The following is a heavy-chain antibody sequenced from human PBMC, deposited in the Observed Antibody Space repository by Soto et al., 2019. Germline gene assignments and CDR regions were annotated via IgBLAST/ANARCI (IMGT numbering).Heavy chain of an antibody. CDR1: GFTFSDSG. Sequence: QVQLVESGGGVVQPGGSLRLSCATSGFTFSDSGMHWVRQAPGKGLEWVAVIWSDGSDKSYADSVEGRFTISRDNSKNTLFFQMKRLRGGERGGIYWLRANRYWRPSRWGGGFDYWGQGTLVTVSS. J-gene: IGHJ4*02. V-gene: IGHV3-33*01. D-gene: IGHD2-15*01. CDR2: IWSDGSDK. CDR3: LRANRYWRPSRWGGGFDY.